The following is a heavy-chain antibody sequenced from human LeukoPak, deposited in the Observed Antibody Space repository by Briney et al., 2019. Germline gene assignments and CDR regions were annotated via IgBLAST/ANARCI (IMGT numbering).Heavy chain of an antibody. J-gene: IGHJ4*02. D-gene: IGHD4-23*01. Sequence: PGGSLRLSCAASGFTFSSHWMSWVRQAPGKGLEWVANMKEDGGEINYVDSVKGRFTISRDNAKNSLDLQMNSLRVDDTAVYYCVRDRGYSTFDYWGQGTLVIVSS. CDR1: GFTFSSHW. CDR2: MKEDGGEI. CDR3: VRDRGYSTFDY. V-gene: IGHV3-7*01.